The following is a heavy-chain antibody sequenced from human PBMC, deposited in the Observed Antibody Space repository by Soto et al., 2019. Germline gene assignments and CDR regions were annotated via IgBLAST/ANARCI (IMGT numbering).Heavy chain of an antibody. CDR2: VSHSGTS. J-gene: IGHJ2*01. Sequence: QVRLQQWGAGLLKPSETLSLTCTVYGASFTGYYWTWLRQPPGGGLEWIGEVSHSGTSKYTPSLKSRVNISLDTSKSQFSLELTSVTAADTAVYYCARYGGTAIWYFDIWGRGTSVSVSS. CDR1: GASFTGYY. D-gene: IGHD5-12*01. CDR3: ARYGGTAIWYFDI. V-gene: IGHV4-34*01.